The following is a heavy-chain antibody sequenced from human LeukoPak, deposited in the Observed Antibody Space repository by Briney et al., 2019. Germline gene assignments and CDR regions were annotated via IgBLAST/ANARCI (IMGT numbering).Heavy chain of an antibody. CDR3: AKDGTLYYDFWSGYSSS. J-gene: IGHJ5*02. CDR2: ISYDGSNK. V-gene: IGHV3-30*18. Sequence: GGSLRLSCAASGFTFSSYAMSWVRQAPGKGLEWVAVISYDGSNKYYADSVKGRFTISRDNSKNTLYLQMNSLRAEDTAVYYCAKDGTLYYDFWSGYSSSWGQGTLVTVSS. CDR1: GFTFSSYA. D-gene: IGHD3-3*01.